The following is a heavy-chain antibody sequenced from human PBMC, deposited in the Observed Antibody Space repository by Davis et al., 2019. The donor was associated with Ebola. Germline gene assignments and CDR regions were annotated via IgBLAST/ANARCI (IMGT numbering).Heavy chain of an antibody. V-gene: IGHV1-69*04. Sequence: SVKVSCKASGGTFSSYAISWVRQAPGQGLEWMGRIIPILGIANYAQKFQGRVTITADKSTSTAYMELSSLRSEDTAVYYCARDYGDYYYGMDVWGQGTTVTVSS. CDR3: ARDYGDYYYGMDV. D-gene: IGHD4-17*01. J-gene: IGHJ6*02. CDR2: IIPILGIA. CDR1: GGTFSSYA.